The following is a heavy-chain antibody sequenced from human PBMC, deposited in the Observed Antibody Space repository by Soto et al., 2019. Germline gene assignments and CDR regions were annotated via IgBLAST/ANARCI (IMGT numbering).Heavy chain of an antibody. CDR2: ISGSGGST. CDR1: GFTLSSYA. CDR3: AKRVAVAGYYFDY. J-gene: IGHJ4*02. D-gene: IGHD6-19*01. V-gene: IGHV3-23*01. Sequence: GLSCAASGFTLSSYAMIWVRQAPGKGLEWVSAISGSGGSTSHADSVKGRFTISRDTSTNTLYLQMNSLRAEDTAVYYCAKRVAVAGYYFDYWGQGTLVTVSS.